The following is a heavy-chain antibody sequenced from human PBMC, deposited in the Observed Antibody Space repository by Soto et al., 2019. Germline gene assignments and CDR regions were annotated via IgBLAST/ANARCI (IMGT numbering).Heavy chain of an antibody. D-gene: IGHD6-13*01. CDR1: GGSISSNSHF. V-gene: IGHV4-39*01. Sequence: SETLSLTCTVSGGSISSNSHFWGWIRQPPGKGLEYIGNIHHSGSTYYNPSLKSRVTVSVDTSKNQFSLRLSYVTAADTGVYFCVRHRGAAAANYDVMAVWGQGTTVTVSS. J-gene: IGHJ6*02. CDR3: VRHRGAAAANYDVMAV. CDR2: IHHSGST.